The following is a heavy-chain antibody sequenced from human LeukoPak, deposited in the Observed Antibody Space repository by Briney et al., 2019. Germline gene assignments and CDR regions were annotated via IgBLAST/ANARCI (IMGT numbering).Heavy chain of an antibody. V-gene: IGHV4-61*08. Sequence: PSETLSLTCAVSGVSISSGGYSWSWIRQPPGKGLEWIGYIYYGGSTNYNPSLKSRVTISVDTSKNQFSLKLSSVTAADTAVYYCARDSSYDYVWGSYYYYGMDVWGQGTTVTVSS. CDR2: IYYGGST. CDR3: ARDSSYDYVWGSYYYYGMDV. J-gene: IGHJ6*02. CDR1: GVSISSGGYS. D-gene: IGHD3-16*01.